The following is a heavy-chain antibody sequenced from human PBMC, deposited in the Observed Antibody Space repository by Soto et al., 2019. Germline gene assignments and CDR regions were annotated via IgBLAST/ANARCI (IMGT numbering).Heavy chain of an antibody. Sequence: QITLKESGPTLVKPTQTLTLTCTFSGFSLTTRGVGVGWIRQPPGKALECLALIYWDDDKRYSPSLQSRLSITKXTXINQVVLTMTNVDPVDTATYYCAHIPNYYQYDWFDPWGQGTLVSVSS. V-gene: IGHV2-5*02. D-gene: IGHD3-16*01. CDR2: IYWDDDK. J-gene: IGHJ5*02. CDR3: AHIPNYYQYDWFDP. CDR1: GFSLTTRGVG.